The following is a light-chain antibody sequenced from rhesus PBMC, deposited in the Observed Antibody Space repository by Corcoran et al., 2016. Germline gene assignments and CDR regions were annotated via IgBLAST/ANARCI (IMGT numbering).Light chain of an antibody. CDR1: RGVTNE. J-gene: IGKJ4*01. CDR3: QHYYNKPT. CDR2: EAS. Sequence: DIQMTQSPSSLSASVGDRVTITCRASRGVTNELAWDQQKPGETPRVLVYEASSLQSGIPSRFRGSGSGTYFNLTISSLQSEDFATYYCQHYYNKPTFGGGTKVEIK. V-gene: IGKV1-25*01.